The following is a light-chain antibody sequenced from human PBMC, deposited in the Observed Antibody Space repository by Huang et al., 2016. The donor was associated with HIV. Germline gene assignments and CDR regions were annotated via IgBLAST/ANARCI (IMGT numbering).Light chain of an antibody. CDR2: GAF. CDR3: QQYSDWPRT. J-gene: IGKJ1*01. V-gene: IGKV3-15*01. Sequence: EVVMTQAPVTLSVSPGERATLSCRASQTLTNTLVWYQQRPGQPPRVLFDGAFSRASGVPARFSASGSGTEFTLTISNRQSEDFAVYYCQQYSDWPRTFGQGTKVEIK. CDR1: QTLTNT.